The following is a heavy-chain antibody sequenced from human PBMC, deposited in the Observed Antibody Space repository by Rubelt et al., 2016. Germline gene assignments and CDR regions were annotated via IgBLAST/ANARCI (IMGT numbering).Heavy chain of an antibody. CDR3: ATGYSSGWYVAY. V-gene: IGHV1-3*01. CDR2: INAGNGNT. Sequence: QVQLVQSGAEVKKPGASVKVSCKAAGYSFTTYSIHWVRQAPGQRLEWMGWINAGNGNTKYSQKFQGGCTITRDTSASTAYMELSSLRSEDTAIFYCATGYSSGWYVAYWGQGTLVTVSS. D-gene: IGHD6-19*01. J-gene: IGHJ4*02. CDR1: GYSFTTYS.